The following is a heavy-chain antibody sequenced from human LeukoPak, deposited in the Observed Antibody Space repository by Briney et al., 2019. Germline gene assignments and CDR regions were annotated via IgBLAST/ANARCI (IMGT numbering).Heavy chain of an antibody. CDR3: ARANDYYGSGSYYTDLSFDY. CDR2: INPSGGST. V-gene: IGHV1-46*01. CDR1: GYTFTSYY. D-gene: IGHD3-10*01. J-gene: IGHJ4*02. Sequence: GASVKDSCKASGYTFTSYYMHWVRQAAGQGLEGMGLINPSGGSTSYAQKFQGRVTMTRDTSTSTVYMEMSRLRSEDTAVYYCARANDYYGSGSYYTDLSFDYWGQGTLVTVSS.